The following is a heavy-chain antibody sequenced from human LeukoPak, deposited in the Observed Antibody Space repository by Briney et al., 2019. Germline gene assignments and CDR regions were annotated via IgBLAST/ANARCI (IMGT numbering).Heavy chain of an antibody. CDR2: ISSSSSTI. CDR1: GFTFSSYS. CDR3: ATYGSGSYYTFDY. Sequence: GGSLRLSCAASGFTFSSYSMNWVRQAPGKGLEWVSYISSSSSTIYYADSVKGRFTISRDNAKDSLYLQMNSLRAEDTAVYYCATYGSGSYYTFDYWGQGTLVTVSS. D-gene: IGHD3-10*01. V-gene: IGHV3-48*01. J-gene: IGHJ4*02.